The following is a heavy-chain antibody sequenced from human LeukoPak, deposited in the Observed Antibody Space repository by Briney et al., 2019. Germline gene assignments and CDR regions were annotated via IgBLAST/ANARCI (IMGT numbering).Heavy chain of an antibody. J-gene: IGHJ4*02. V-gene: IGHV3-30-3*01. CDR2: ISYDGSNK. CDR1: GFTFSSYA. D-gene: IGHD3-22*01. Sequence: GRSLRLSCAASGFTFSSYAMHWVRQAPGKGLEWVAVISYDGSNKYYADSVKGRFTISRDNSKNTLYLQMNSLRAEDTAVYYCARDVSYYYYDSSGYYPFDYWGQGTLVTVSS. CDR3: ARDVSYYYYDSSGYYPFDY.